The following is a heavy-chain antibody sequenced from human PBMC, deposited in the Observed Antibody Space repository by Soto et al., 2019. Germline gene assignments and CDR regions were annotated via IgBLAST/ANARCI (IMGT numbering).Heavy chain of an antibody. J-gene: IGHJ3*02. CDR1: GGSITSSHW. D-gene: IGHD2-15*01. CDR2: IYHSGST. CDR3: AREWGGWSEI. Sequence: QVQLQESGPGLVKPSGTLSLTCAVSGGSITSSHWWTWVRRPPGKGLEWIGAIYHSGSTNYTPSPKRGVPLSVDKSTNQFSLKLTSMTPADTAVYYCAREWGGWSEIWGQGTMVTVSS. V-gene: IGHV4-4*02.